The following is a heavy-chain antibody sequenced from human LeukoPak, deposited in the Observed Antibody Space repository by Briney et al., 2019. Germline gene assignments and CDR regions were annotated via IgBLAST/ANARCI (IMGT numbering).Heavy chain of an antibody. Sequence: ASVKVSCKASGYTFTSYGISWVRQAPGQWLEWMGWISAYNGNTNYAQKLQGRVTMTTDTSTSTAYMELRSLRSDDTAVYYCARAGGYYYGSGNAYDYWGQGTLVTVSS. D-gene: IGHD3-10*01. J-gene: IGHJ4*02. CDR1: GYTFTSYG. CDR2: ISAYNGNT. V-gene: IGHV1-18*01. CDR3: ARAGGYYYGSGNAYDY.